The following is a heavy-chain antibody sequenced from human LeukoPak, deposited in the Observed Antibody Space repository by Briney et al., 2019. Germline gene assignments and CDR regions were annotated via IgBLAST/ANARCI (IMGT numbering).Heavy chain of an antibody. CDR1: GFTFRNYA. J-gene: IGHJ4*02. D-gene: IGHD3-9*01. CDR3: AKWGDYDILTGYYVSDF. V-gene: IGHV3-23*01. CDR2: ITGSGDTT. Sequence: GGSLRLSCAASGFTFRNYAMSWVRQAPGKGLEWVSAITGSGDTTYYADSVKGRFTISRDNSKNTLYVEMNTRRAEDTAVYYCAKWGDYDILTGYYVSDFWGQGTLVTVSS.